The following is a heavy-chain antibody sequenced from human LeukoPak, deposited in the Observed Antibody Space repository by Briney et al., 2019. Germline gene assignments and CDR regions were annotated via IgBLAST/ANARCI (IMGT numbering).Heavy chain of an antibody. D-gene: IGHD6-13*01. V-gene: IGHV3-23*01. CDR1: GFTFSTYA. J-gene: IGHJ4*02. Sequence: GGSLRLSCAASGFTFSTYAMSWVRQAPGKGLELVSTISGNGVRTYYANSVKGRFTISRDNSKNTLWLQMNSLRAEDTALYYCAKPQYDSSWYYFDYWGQGTLVTVSS. CDR3: AKPQYDSSWYYFDY. CDR2: ISGNGVRT.